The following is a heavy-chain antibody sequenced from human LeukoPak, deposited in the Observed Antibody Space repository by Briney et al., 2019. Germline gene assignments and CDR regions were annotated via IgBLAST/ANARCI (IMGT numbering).Heavy chain of an antibody. CDR1: GDSVSSNSVT. CDR2: TYYRSTWYN. V-gene: IGHV6-1*01. D-gene: IGHD1-26*01. J-gene: IGHJ4*02. Sequence: SQTLSLTCAISGDSVSSNSVTWNWIRQSPSRGLEWLGRTYYRSTWYNDYAVSVRGRITVNPDTSKNQFSLHLNSVTPEDTAVYYCARDAPSGPHIDYWGQGTLVTVSS. CDR3: ARDAPSGPHIDY.